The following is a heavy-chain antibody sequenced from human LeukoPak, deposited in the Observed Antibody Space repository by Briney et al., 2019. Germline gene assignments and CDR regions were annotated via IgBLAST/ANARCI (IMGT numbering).Heavy chain of an antibody. V-gene: IGHV3-74*01. CDR2: INSDGSST. Sequence: GGSLRLSCAASGFTFSSYWMHWVRQAPWKGLLWVSRINSDGSSTSYADSVKGRFTISRDNAKNTLYLQMNSLRAEDTAVYYCARAPPGSVPDYWGQGTLVTVSS. CDR1: GFTFSSYW. J-gene: IGHJ4*02. D-gene: IGHD1-26*01. CDR3: ARAPPGSVPDY.